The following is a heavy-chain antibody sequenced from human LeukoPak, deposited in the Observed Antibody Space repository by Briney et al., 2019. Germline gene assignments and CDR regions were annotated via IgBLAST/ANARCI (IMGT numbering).Heavy chain of an antibody. CDR2: IYYSGST. Sequence: PSETLSLTCTVSGGSISSYYWSWIRQPPGKGLEWIGYIYYSGSTYYNPSLKSRVTISVDTSKNQFSLNLSSVTAADTAVYYCARQEIGLRSFDPWGQGTLVTVSS. J-gene: IGHJ5*02. D-gene: IGHD3/OR15-3a*01. V-gene: IGHV4-59*08. CDR3: ARQEIGLRSFDP. CDR1: GGSISSYY.